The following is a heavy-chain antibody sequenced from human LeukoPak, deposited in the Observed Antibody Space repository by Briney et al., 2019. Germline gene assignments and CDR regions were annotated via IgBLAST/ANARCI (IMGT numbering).Heavy chain of an antibody. D-gene: IGHD3-22*01. CDR3: ARGHLYYYDSSSGY. CDR1: GGSFSGYY. CDR2: NNHSGST. J-gene: IGHJ4*02. V-gene: IGHV4-34*01. Sequence: SETLSLTCAVYGGSFSGYYWSWIRQPPGKGLEWIGENNHSGSTNYNPSLKSRVTISVDTSKNQFSLKLSSVTAADTAVYYCARGHLYYYDSSSGYWGQGTLVTVSS.